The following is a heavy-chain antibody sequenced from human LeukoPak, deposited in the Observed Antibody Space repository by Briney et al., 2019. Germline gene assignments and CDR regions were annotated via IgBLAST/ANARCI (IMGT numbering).Heavy chain of an antibody. Sequence: APVKVSCKASGNTFTGYYMHWVRQAPGQGLEWMGWINPNSGGTNYAQKFQGWVTMTRDTSISTAYMELTTLRSDDTAVYYCAKSIEYCGADCYGYFDLWGRGTLVTVSS. CDR3: AKSIEYCGADCYGYFDL. V-gene: IGHV1-2*04. CDR1: GNTFTGYY. CDR2: INPNSGGT. D-gene: IGHD2-21*02. J-gene: IGHJ2*01.